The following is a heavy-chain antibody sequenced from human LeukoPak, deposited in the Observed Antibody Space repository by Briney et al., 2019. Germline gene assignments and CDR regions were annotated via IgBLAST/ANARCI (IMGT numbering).Heavy chain of an antibody. CDR2: ISYDGSNK. D-gene: IGHD3-22*01. CDR1: GFTFSSYG. CDR3: AKASGFYYYDSSGYSS. Sequence: PGGSLRLSCAASGFTFSSYGMHWVRLAPGKGLEWVAVISYDGSNKYYADSVKGRFTISRDNSKNTLYLQMNSLRAEDTAVYYCAKASGFYYYDSSGYSSWGQGTLVTVSS. V-gene: IGHV3-30*18. J-gene: IGHJ4*02.